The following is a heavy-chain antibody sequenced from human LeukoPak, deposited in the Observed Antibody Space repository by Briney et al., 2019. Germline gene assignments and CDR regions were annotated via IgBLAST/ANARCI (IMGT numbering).Heavy chain of an antibody. J-gene: IGHJ4*02. CDR3: ARDGYYYDSSGYYYPTFDY. D-gene: IGHD3-22*01. CDR2: IYSGGST. CDR1: GFTVSSNY. V-gene: IGHV3-66*01. Sequence: GGSLRLSCAASGFTVSSNYMSWVRQAPGKGLEWVSVIYSGGSTYYADSVKGRFTISRDNSKNTLYLQMNNLRAEDTAVYCCARDGYYYDSSGYYYPTFDYWGQGTLVTVSS.